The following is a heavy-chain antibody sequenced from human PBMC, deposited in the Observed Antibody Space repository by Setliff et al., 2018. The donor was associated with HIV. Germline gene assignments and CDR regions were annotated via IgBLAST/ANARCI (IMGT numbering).Heavy chain of an antibody. J-gene: IGHJ5*02. V-gene: IGHV1-18*01. CDR3: ARRPRHYYASGSVWFDP. Sequence: GASVKVSCKASGYTFTSYGISWVRQAPGQGLEWMGWISVYNGNTNYAQKVQGRVTMTTDTSTSTAYMELRSLRSDDTAVYYCARRPRHYYASGSVWFDPWGQGTLVTVS. CDR1: GYTFTSYG. CDR2: ISVYNGNT. D-gene: IGHD3-10*01.